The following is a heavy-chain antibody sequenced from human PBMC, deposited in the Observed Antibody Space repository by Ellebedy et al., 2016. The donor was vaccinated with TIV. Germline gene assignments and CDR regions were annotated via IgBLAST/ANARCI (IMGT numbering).Heavy chain of an antibody. CDR2: ISGSGGST. Sequence: GGSLRLSXAASGFTFSSYAMSWVRQAPGKGLEWVSAISGSGGSTYYADSVKGRFTISRDNSKNTLYLQMNSLRAEDTAVYYCARITMVRGYFDYWGQGTLVTVSS. D-gene: IGHD3-10*01. CDR1: GFTFSSYA. J-gene: IGHJ4*02. CDR3: ARITMVRGYFDY. V-gene: IGHV3-23*01.